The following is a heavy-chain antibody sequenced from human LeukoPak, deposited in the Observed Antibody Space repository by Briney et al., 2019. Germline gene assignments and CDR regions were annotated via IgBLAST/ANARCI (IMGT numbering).Heavy chain of an antibody. CDR2: NNGDGSMT. CDR1: GFSLSGYW. CDR3: ARDPRNVGLAP. Sequence: PGGSLRLSCVASGFSLSGYWMYWVRQAPGKGLMYISRNNGDGSMTNYADVVKGRFTMSRDNVKNTLYLHMNSLRVEDTAVYYCARDPRNVGLAPWGQGTLVTVSS. V-gene: IGHV3-74*01. D-gene: IGHD2-15*01. J-gene: IGHJ5*02.